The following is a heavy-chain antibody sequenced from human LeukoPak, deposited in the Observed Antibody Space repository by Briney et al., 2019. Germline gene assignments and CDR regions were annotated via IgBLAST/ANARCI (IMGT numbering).Heavy chain of an antibody. J-gene: IGHJ4*02. D-gene: IGHD3-22*01. V-gene: IGHV1-69*04. CDR1: GGTFSSYA. Sequence: ASVKVSCKASGGTFSSYAISWVRQAPGQGLEWMGRIIPILGIANYAQKFQGRVTITADKSTSTAYMELSSLRSEDTAVYCCAWTGVVVNPNYFDYWGQGTLVTVSS. CDR3: AWTGVVVNPNYFDY. CDR2: IIPILGIA.